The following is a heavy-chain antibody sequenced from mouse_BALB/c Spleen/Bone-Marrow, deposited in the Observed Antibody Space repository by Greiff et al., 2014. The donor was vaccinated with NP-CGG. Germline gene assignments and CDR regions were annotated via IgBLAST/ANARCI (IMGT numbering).Heavy chain of an antibody. CDR2: ISSGGSYT. CDR3: ARQYGNYWDYFDY. Sequence: EVKLVESGGDLVKPGGSLKLSCAASGFTFSSYGMSWVRQTPDKRLEWVATISSGGSYTYYPDSVKGRFTISRDNAKNTLYLQVSSLKSEDTAMYYCARQYGNYWDYFDYWGQGTTLTVSS. J-gene: IGHJ2*01. V-gene: IGHV5-6*01. D-gene: IGHD2-10*02. CDR1: GFTFSSYG.